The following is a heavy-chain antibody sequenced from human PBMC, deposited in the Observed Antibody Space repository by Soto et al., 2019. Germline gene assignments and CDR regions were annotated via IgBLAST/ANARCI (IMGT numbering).Heavy chain of an antibody. J-gene: IGHJ6*02. CDR2: INPSGGST. CDR3: ARDGGQARYDFWSGYSGYYGMDV. Sequence: GASVKVSCKASGYTFTCYYMYWVRQAPGQGLEWMGIINPSGGSTSYAQKFQGRVTMTRDTSTSTVYMELSSLRSEDTAVYYCARDGGQARYDFWSGYSGYYGMDVWGQGTTVTVSS. CDR1: GYTFTCYY. D-gene: IGHD3-3*01. V-gene: IGHV1-46*01.